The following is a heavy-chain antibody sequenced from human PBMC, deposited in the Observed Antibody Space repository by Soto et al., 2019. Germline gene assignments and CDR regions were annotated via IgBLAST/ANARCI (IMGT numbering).Heavy chain of an antibody. V-gene: IGHV1-18*01. J-gene: IGHJ6*02. Sequence: GASVKVSCKASGYIFSDYGINWVRLAPGQGLEWMGWIIPYNDNTKYAENFQGRVTLTTDTSTNTVYMELRSLTPDDTGVYFCARKPYSHYYGMDVWGQRTSVTVSS. CDR2: IIPYNDNT. D-gene: IGHD2-21*01. CDR3: ARKPYSHYYGMDV. CDR1: GYIFSDYG.